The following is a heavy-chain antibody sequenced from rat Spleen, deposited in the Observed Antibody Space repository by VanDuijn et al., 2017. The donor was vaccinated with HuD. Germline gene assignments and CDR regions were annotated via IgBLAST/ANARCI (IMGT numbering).Heavy chain of an antibody. CDR2: ISYDGSST. V-gene: IGHV5-29*01. CDR3: ARHPTYYGFDGDWLAC. CDR1: GFTFSNSG. Sequence: EVQLVESGGGLVQPGRSLKLSCAASGFTFSNSGMAWVRQAPTQGLEWVATISYDGSSTYYRDSVKGRFTVSRDNAKNTLYLQMDSLRSEDTATYYCARHPTYYGFDGDWLACWGQGTLVTVSS. D-gene: IGHD1-9*01. J-gene: IGHJ3*01.